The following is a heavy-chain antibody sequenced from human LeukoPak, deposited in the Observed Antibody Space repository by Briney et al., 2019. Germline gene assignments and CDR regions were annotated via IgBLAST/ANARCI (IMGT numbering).Heavy chain of an antibody. Sequence: GGSLRLSCAASGFSVSNNYMSWVRQAPGKGLEWVSFIYSGGDTKYADSVRGRFTISRDNSKNTLFLQMNSLRAEDTAVYYCARWYCTTTNCYYDYWGQGTLVTVSS. CDR1: GFSVSNNY. V-gene: IGHV3-53*01. J-gene: IGHJ4*02. CDR3: ARWYCTTTNCYYDY. CDR2: IYSGGDT. D-gene: IGHD2-2*01.